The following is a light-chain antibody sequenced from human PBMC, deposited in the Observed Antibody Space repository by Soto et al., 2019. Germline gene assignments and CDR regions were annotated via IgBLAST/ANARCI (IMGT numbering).Light chain of an antibody. J-gene: IGLJ3*02. V-gene: IGLV2-14*01. Sequence: QSALTQPASVSGSPGQSITISCTGTSGDVGGYNYVSWYQQHPGKAPKIMIYDVSNRPSGVSNRFSGSKSGNTASLTISGLQAEDEADYYCSSYTSSSTGVFGGGTKLTVL. CDR3: SSYTSSSTGV. CDR2: DVS. CDR1: SGDVGGYNY.